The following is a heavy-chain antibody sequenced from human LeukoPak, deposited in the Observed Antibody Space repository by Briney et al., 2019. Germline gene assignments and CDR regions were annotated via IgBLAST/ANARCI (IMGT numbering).Heavy chain of an antibody. CDR2: ISPAGGTT. J-gene: IGHJ4*02. V-gene: IGHV3-23*01. CDR1: GFTFSSEA. CDR3: TKVRSGSSSWALRVFDY. Sequence: GGSLRLSCAVSGFTFSSEAMGWVRQLPGGGLEWVSTISPAGGTTHYAESMKGRFTISRDNSKCTLYLQMNSLRVEDTAVYYCTKVRSGSSSWALRVFDYWGQGALVTVSS. D-gene: IGHD6-13*01.